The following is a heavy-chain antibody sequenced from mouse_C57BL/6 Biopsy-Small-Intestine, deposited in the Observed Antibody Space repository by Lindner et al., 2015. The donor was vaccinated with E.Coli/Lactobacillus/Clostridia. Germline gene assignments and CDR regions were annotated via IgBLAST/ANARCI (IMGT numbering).Heavy chain of an antibody. CDR1: GYTFTSYG. Sequence: SVKVSCKASGYTFTSYGISWVRQAPGQGLEWMGWISAYNGNTNYAQKLQGRVTMTTDTSTSTAYMELRSLRSDDTAVYYCARRPYYYDSSGHSDLYYFDYWGQGTLVTVSS. CDR3: ARRPYYYDSSGHSDLYYFDY. J-gene: IGHJ2*01. D-gene: IGHD1-1*01. CDR2: ISAYNGNT. V-gene: IGHV1-74*01.